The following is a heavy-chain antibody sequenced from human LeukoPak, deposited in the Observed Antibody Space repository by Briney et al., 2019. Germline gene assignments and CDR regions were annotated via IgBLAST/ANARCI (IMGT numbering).Heavy chain of an antibody. CDR1: GFTFSSYS. CDR3: AKDASYYDFWSGSKYYFDY. V-gene: IGHV3-21*04. J-gene: IGHJ4*02. Sequence: GGSLRLSCAASGFTFSSYSMNWVRQAPGKWLEWVSSISSSSSYIYYADSVKGRFTISRDNAKNTLYLQMNSLRAEDTAVYYCAKDASYYDFWSGSKYYFDYWGQGTLVTVSS. D-gene: IGHD3-3*01. CDR2: ISSSSSYI.